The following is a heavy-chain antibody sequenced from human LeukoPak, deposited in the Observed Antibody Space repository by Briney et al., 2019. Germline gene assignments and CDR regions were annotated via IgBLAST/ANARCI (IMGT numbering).Heavy chain of an antibody. D-gene: IGHD4-17*01. CDR1: GGSISSYY. CDR3: AKTPPIYTVTPIRWFDP. J-gene: IGHJ5*02. CDR2: ISGSGGST. V-gene: IGHV3-23*01. Sequence: SSETLSLTCTVSGGSISSYYWSWIRQPPGKGLEWVSAISGSGGSTYYADSVKGRFTISRDNSKNTLYLQMNSLRAEDTAVYYCAKTPPIYTVTPIRWFDPWGQGTLVTVSS.